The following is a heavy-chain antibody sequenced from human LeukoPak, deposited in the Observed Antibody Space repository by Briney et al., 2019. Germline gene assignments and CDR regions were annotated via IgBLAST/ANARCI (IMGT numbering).Heavy chain of an antibody. D-gene: IGHD2-2*01. J-gene: IGHJ6*02. CDR1: GGSFSGYY. V-gene: IGHV4-34*01. CDR3: ARGPLMVPPTGMDV. Sequence: SETLSLTCAVYGGSFSGYYWSWIRQPPGKGLEWIGEINHSGSTNYNPSLKSRVTISVDTSKNQFSLKLSSVTAADTAVYYCARGPLMVPPTGMDVWGQGTTVTVSS. CDR2: INHSGST.